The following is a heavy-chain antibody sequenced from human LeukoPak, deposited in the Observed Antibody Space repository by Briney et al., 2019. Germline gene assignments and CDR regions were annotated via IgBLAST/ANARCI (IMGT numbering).Heavy chain of an antibody. CDR2: ISSSSSYI. CDR1: GFTFSSYS. CDR3: AGNYDILTGYFYYYYYYGMDV. V-gene: IGHV3-21*01. J-gene: IGHJ6*02. Sequence: GGSLRLSCAASGFTFSSYSMNWVRQAPGKGLEWVSSISSSSSYIYYADSVKGRFTISRDNAKNSLYLQMNSLRAEDTAVYYCAGNYDILTGYFYYYYYYGMDVWGQGTTVTVSS. D-gene: IGHD3-9*01.